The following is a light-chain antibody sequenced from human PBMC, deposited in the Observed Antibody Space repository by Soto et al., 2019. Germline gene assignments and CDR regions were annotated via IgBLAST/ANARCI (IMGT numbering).Light chain of an antibody. CDR1: QSVSNNY. CDR3: QQYGSSPRT. V-gene: IGKV3-20*01. J-gene: IGKJ2*01. Sequence: EIVLTQSPGTLSFSPGERATLSCRASQSVSNNYLAWYQQKPGQAPRLLIYGASSRATGIQDRFGGSGAGIDFTLTITRLEHEDSAVYYCQQYGSSPRTFCQGTKLEIK. CDR2: GAS.